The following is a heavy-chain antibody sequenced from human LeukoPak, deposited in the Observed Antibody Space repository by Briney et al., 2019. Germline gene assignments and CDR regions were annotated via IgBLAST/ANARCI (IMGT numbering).Heavy chain of an antibody. Sequence: PSETLSLTCTVSGGSISSYYWSWIRQPPGKGLEWIAYIYYSGSTNYNPSLKSRVTISVDTSKNQFSLKLSSVTAADTAVYYCARESVTSSSEVFDYWGQGTLVTVSS. CDR2: IYYSGST. D-gene: IGHD2-2*01. CDR1: GGSISSYY. V-gene: IGHV4-59*01. J-gene: IGHJ4*02. CDR3: ARESVTSSSEVFDY.